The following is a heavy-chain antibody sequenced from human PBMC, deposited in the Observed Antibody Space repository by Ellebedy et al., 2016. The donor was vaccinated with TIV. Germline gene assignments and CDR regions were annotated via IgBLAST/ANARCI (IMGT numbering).Heavy chain of an antibody. CDR1: GFTVSSNY. J-gene: IGHJ4*02. Sequence: GESLKISCAASGFTVSSNYMSWVRQAPGKGLEWVSVIYSGGSTYYADSVKGRFTISRDNSKNTLYLQMNSLRAEDTAVYYCARDLGSGGDYWGQGTLVTVSS. D-gene: IGHD2-15*01. CDR2: IYSGGST. CDR3: ARDLGSGGDY. V-gene: IGHV3-53*01.